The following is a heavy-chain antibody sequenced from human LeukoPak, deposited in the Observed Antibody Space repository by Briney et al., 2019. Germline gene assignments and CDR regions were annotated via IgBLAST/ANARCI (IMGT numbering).Heavy chain of an antibody. J-gene: IGHJ6*02. CDR1: GGCFSGYY. D-gene: IGHD3-9*01. Sequence: SETLSLTCAVYGGCFSGYYWSWIRQPPGKGLEWIGEINHSGSTNYNPSLKSRVTISVDTSKNQFSLKLSSVTAADTAVYYCARGVIIRNSLTGYGDYYYGMDVWGQGTTVTVSS. V-gene: IGHV4-34*01. CDR2: INHSGST. CDR3: ARGVIIRNSLTGYGDYYYGMDV.